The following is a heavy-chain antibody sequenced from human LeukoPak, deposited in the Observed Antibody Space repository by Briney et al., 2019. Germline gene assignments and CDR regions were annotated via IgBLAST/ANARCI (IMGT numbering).Heavy chain of an antibody. V-gene: IGHV1-8*01. CDR2: MNLNFGTT. D-gene: IGHD1-14*01. CDR3: SRGSYRFDV. CDR1: GYTFTSYE. J-gene: IGHJ5*02. Sequence: ASVRVSCKASGYTFTSYEINWVRHATGQGLEWVGWMNLNFGTTGYAQRFQGRVTLTRNTSISTAYMELSSLKSDDTALYYCSRGSYRFDVWGQGTLVAVSS.